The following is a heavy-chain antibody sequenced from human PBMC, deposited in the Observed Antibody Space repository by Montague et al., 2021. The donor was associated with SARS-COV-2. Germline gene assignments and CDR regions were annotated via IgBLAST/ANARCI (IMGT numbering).Heavy chain of an antibody. J-gene: IGHJ4*02. CDR1: GFSLSTSGEG. V-gene: IGHV2-5*02. CDR2: IFWDDDK. D-gene: IGHD4-23*01. CDR3: AHKVKWELYYFDY. Sequence: PALAKPTQTLTLACTVSGFSLSTSGEGVGWIRQPPGKALEWLALIFWDDDKRYSPSLKNRVTITEDTSKNQVVLRMTNMDPLDTATYYCAHKVKWELYYFDYWGQGTLVTVSS.